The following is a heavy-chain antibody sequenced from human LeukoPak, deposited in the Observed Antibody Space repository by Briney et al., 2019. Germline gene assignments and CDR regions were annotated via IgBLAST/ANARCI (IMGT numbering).Heavy chain of an antibody. CDR1: GYTFTSYD. Sequence: ASVKVSCKASGYTFTSYDINWVRQATGQGLEWMGWMNPNSGNTGYEQKFQGRVTMTRNTSISTAYMELSSLRSEDTAVYYCARGRRLRGWFDPWGQGTLVTVSS. CDR3: ARGRRLRGWFDP. J-gene: IGHJ5*02. CDR2: MNPNSGNT. V-gene: IGHV1-8*01. D-gene: IGHD1-14*01.